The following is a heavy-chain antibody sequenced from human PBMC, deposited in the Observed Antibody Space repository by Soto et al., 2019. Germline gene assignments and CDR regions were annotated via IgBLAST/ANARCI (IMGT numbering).Heavy chain of an antibody. D-gene: IGHD6-13*01. V-gene: IGHV1-2*04. CDR2: INPNSGGT. Sequence: ASVKVTCKASGYTFTGYYMHWVRQAPGQGLEWMGWINPNSGGTNYAQKFQGWVTMTRDTSISTAYMELSRLRSDDTAVYYCARGAGRGDSSWWFYFDYWGQGTLVTVSS. CDR1: GYTFTGYY. CDR3: ARGAGRGDSSWWFYFDY. J-gene: IGHJ4*02.